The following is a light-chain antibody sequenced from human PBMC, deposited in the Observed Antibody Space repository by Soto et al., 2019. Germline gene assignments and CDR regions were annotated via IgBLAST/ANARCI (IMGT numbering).Light chain of an antibody. CDR1: QRVSSSH. Sequence: EIVLTQSPGTLSLSPGERASLSCRASQRVSSSHLAWYQKKPGQAPRLLFCEISDRASGIPDRFSGSGSGTDFTLTISILEPEDSAVYYCQYYGTSPLYTFGQGTRLEIK. V-gene: IGKV3-20*01. CDR3: QYYGTSPLYT. J-gene: IGKJ2*01. CDR2: EIS.